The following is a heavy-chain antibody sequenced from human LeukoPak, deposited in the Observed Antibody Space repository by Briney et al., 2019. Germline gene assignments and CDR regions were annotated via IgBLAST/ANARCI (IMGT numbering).Heavy chain of an antibody. Sequence: QPGRSLRLSCAASGFTFDDYAMHWVRQAPGKGLEWVSGISWNSGSIGYADSVKGRFTISRDNAKNSLYLQMNSLRAEDTALYYCAKGQDTDYWGQGTLVTVSS. CDR3: AKGQDTDY. V-gene: IGHV3-9*01. J-gene: IGHJ4*02. CDR2: ISWNSGSI. CDR1: GFTFDDYA. D-gene: IGHD2-15*01.